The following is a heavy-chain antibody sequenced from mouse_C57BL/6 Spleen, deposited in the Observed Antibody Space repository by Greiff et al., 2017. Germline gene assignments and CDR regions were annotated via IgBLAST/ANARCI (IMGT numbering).Heavy chain of an antibody. J-gene: IGHJ3*01. Sequence: QVQLQQSGAELVRPGSSVKLSCKASGYTFTSYWMHWVKQRPIQGLEWIGNIDPSDSETHYNQKFKDKATLTVDKSSSTAYMQLSSLTSEDSAVYYCARFDYSWFAYWGQGTLVTVSA. CDR3: ARFDYSWFAY. CDR1: GYTFTSYW. CDR2: IDPSDSET. V-gene: IGHV1-52*01. D-gene: IGHD1-1*01.